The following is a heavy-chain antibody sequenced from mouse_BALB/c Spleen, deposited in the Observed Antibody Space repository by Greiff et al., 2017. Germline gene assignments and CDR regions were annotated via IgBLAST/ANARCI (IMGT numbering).Heavy chain of an antibody. CDR3: ARDYGSRD. CDR1: GYTFTSYW. J-gene: IGHJ2*01. Sequence: QVQLKQSGAELARPGASVKLSCKASGYTFTSYWMQWVKQRPGQGLEWIGAIYPGDGDTRYTQKFKGKATLTADKSSSTAYMQLSSLASEDSAVYYCARDYGSRDWGQGTTLTVSS. V-gene: IGHV1-87*01. D-gene: IGHD1-1*01. CDR2: IYPGDGDT.